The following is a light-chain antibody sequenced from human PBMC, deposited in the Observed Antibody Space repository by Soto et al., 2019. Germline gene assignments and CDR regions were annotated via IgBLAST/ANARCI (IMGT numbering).Light chain of an antibody. CDR2: AAS. CDR3: QQYYSYPV. V-gene: IGKV1-8*01. CDR1: QGISSY. J-gene: IGKJ5*01. Sequence: AILMTESPSSFSSSTGDIFTITCRSSQGISSYLAWYQQKPGKAPKLLISAASTLQSGVPSRFSGSGSGTDFTLTISCLQCEDFATYYCQQYYSYPVFGQGTRLEIK.